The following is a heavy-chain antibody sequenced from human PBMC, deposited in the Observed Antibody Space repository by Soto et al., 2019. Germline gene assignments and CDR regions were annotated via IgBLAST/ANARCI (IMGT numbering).Heavy chain of an antibody. CDR1: GGTFSSYA. Sequence: SVKVSCKASGGTFSSYAISWVRQAPGQGLEWMGGIIPIFGTANCAQKFQGRVTITADKSTSTAYMELSSLRSEDTAVYYCASGLSGYYYYGMDVWGQGTTVTVSS. D-gene: IGHD3-10*01. V-gene: IGHV1-69*06. CDR3: ASGLSGYYYYGMDV. J-gene: IGHJ6*02. CDR2: IIPIFGTA.